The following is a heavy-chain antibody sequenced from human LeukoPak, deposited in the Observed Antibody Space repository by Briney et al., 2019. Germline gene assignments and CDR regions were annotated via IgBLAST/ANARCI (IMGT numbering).Heavy chain of an antibody. Sequence: SETLSLTCTVSGGSISSGNYYWGWIRQPPGKGLEWIGSVYYSRGTYYNPSLKSRVTISVDTSENQFSLKLSSVTAADTAVYYCARRGNYYDFWSGYAPADYWGQGTLVTVSS. D-gene: IGHD3-3*01. V-gene: IGHV4-39*01. CDR3: ARRGNYYDFWSGYAPADY. J-gene: IGHJ4*02. CDR1: GGSISSGNYY. CDR2: VYYSRGT.